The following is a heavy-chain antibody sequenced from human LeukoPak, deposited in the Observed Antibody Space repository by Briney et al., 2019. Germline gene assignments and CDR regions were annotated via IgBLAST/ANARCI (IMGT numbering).Heavy chain of an antibody. V-gene: IGHV4-59*01. J-gene: IGHJ4*02. CDR1: GGSISNYY. CDR2: IFYTGTT. Sequence: PSETLSLTFTVSGGSISNYYWSWIRQPPGKGLEWIGYIFYTGTTNYNFSLKSRLTISVDTSKNQFSLRLTSVTAADTAVYYCARGWGYFDYWGQGTLVTVSS. D-gene: IGHD6-19*01. CDR3: ARGWGYFDY.